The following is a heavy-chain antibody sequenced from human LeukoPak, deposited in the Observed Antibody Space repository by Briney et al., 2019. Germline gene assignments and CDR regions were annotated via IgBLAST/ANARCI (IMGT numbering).Heavy chain of an antibody. CDR2: IYHSGST. V-gene: IGHV4-4*02. J-gene: IGHJ5*02. CDR3: ARAEVANYDFWSGYLNWFDP. D-gene: IGHD3-3*01. CDR1: GGSISSSNW. Sequence: SETLSLTCAVSGGSISSSNWWSWVRQPPGKGLEWIGEIYHSGSTNYNPSLKSRVTISVDTSKNQFSLKLSSVTAADTAVYYCARAEVANYDFWSGYLNWFDPWGQGTLVTVSS.